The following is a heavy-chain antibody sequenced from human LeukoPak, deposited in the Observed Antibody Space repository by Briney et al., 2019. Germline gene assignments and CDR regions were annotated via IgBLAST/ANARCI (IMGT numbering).Heavy chain of an antibody. D-gene: IGHD3-3*01. CDR3: ARRYDFWSGYYNY. J-gene: IGHJ4*02. CDR1: GGSISSSSYY. V-gene: IGHV4-39*01. CDR2: IYYSGST. Sequence: SETLSLTCTVSGGSISSSSYYWGWIRQPPGKGLEWIGSIYYSGSTYYNPSLKSRVTMSVDTSKNQFSLKLSSVTAADTAVYYCARRYDFWSGYYNYWGQGTLVTVSS.